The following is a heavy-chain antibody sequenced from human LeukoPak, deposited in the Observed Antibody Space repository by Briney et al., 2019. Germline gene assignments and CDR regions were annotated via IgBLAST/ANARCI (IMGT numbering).Heavy chain of an antibody. D-gene: IGHD4-17*01. J-gene: IGHJ4*02. CDR3: ATTVTTWAFDY. CDR2: INPNSGDT. Sequence: ASVKVSCKASGYTFTDHYIHWVRQAPGQGLEWLGWINPNSGDTHYAQRFQGRVTMTRDTSISTAYMELSSLRSDDPAVYYCATTVTTWAFDYWAREPWSPSPQ. V-gene: IGHV1-2*02. CDR1: GYTFTDHY.